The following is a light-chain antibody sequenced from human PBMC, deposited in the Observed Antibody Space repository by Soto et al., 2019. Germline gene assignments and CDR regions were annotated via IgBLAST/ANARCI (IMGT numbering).Light chain of an antibody. V-gene: IGKV3-15*01. J-gene: IGKJ4*01. CDR3: QQYSTLPLLS. Sequence: EVMVNVSPAALSVSPGAGATLSCRASQSVGSNLAWYQQKPGQTPRVLIYGASTRAIGIPARFSGSGFGTEFTLTISSLQSEDFVVYYCQQYSTLPLLSFCGGAKVDIK. CDR2: GAS. CDR1: QSVGSN.